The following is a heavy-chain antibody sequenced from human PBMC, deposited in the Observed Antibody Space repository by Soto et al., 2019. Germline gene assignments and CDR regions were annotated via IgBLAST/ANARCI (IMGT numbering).Heavy chain of an antibody. CDR2: INWNSGNI. J-gene: IGHJ6*02. CDR3: AKGSGGTYHYYVMDV. D-gene: IGHD2-15*01. CDR1: GFTFDDYA. Sequence: EVQLVESGGGLVQPGRSLRLSCAASGFTFDDYAMHWVRQAPGKGLEWVSGINWNSGNIGYAYSVKGRFTISRDTAKNSLYLQMNSLRAEDTASYYCAKGSGGTYHYYVMDVWGQCTTVTVSS. V-gene: IGHV3-9*01.